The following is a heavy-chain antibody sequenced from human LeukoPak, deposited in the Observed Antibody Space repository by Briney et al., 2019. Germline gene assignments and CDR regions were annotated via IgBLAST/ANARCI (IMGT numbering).Heavy chain of an antibody. CDR3: ARDYKYAFDN. Sequence: PGGSLRLSCAASGFTLSSYSMNWVRQAPGKGLEWISYIGIDSGNTNYADSVKGRFTISGDKAKNSLYLQMNSLRVEDTAVYYCARDYKYAFDNWGQGTLVTVSS. CDR2: IGIDSGNT. D-gene: IGHD5-24*01. CDR1: GFTLSSYS. V-gene: IGHV3-48*01. J-gene: IGHJ4*02.